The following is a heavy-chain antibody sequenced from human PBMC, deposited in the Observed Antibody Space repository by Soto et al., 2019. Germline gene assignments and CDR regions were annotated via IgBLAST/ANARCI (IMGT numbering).Heavy chain of an antibody. V-gene: IGHV3-21*01. D-gene: IGHD2-21*02. Sequence: EVQLVESGGGLVKPGGSLRLSCAASGFTFSSYSMNWVRQAPGKGLEWVSSISSSSSYIYYADSVKGRFTISRDNANNSLYLPMNSLRAEDTAVYYCARAPWGGDSYGMDVWGKGTTVTVSS. J-gene: IGHJ6*04. CDR1: GFTFSSYS. CDR3: ARAPWGGDSYGMDV. CDR2: ISSSSSYI.